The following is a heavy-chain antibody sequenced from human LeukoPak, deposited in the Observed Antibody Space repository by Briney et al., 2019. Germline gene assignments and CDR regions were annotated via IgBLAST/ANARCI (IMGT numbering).Heavy chain of an antibody. J-gene: IGHJ4*02. Sequence: NPSETLSLTCTVSGGSISSGFYYWAWIRQPPGKGLEWIGSIYYSGITYYNPSFKSPVTISIDTAKNQFSLKLSSVTAADTAVYYCARCGEWELRNWGQGTLVTVSS. CDR1: GGSISSGFYY. D-gene: IGHD1-26*01. CDR3: ARCGEWELRN. CDR2: IYYSGIT. V-gene: IGHV4-39*01.